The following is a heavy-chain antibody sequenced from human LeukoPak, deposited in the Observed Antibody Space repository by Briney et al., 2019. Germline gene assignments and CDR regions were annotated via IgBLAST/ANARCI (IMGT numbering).Heavy chain of an antibody. CDR1: GFTFSTYD. CDR2: ISDSGGST. CDR3: AKGVGGSANYYYMDV. D-gene: IGHD3-10*01. V-gene: IGHV3-23*01. J-gene: IGHJ6*03. Sequence: GGSLRLSCAASGFTFSTYDMTWIRQAPGKGLEWVSTISDSGGSTYYADSVKSRFTISRDNSKNTLYLQMNSLRAEDTAVYYCAKGVGGSANYYYMDVWGKGTTVTVSS.